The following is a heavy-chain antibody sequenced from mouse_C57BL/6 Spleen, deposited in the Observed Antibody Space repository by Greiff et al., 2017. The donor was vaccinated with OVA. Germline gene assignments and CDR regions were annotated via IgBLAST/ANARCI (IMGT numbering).Heavy chain of an antibody. CDR1: GYTFTSYW. J-gene: IGHJ3*01. CDR3: ASGSSAY. D-gene: IGHD1-1*01. Sequence: QVQLQQPGAELVKPGASVKLSCKASGYTFTSYWMQWVKQRPGQGLEWIGEIDPSDSYTNYNQKFKGKATLTVDTSSSTAYMQLSSLTSGDTAVYYCASGSSAYWGQGTLVTVSA. V-gene: IGHV1-50*01. CDR2: IDPSDSYT.